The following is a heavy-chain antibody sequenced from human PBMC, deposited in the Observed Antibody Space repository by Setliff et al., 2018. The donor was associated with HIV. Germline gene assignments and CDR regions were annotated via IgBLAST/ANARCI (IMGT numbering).Heavy chain of an antibody. J-gene: IGHJ4*02. Sequence: SETLSLTCAVYGGSFSDYYWNWIRQHPGKGLEWIGEINHSGGTNYNPSLKSRVTISLDTSKNQFSLKLSSGTDADTAVYYCAKLTPFDYWGQGTLVTVSS. D-gene: IGHD7-27*01. CDR2: INHSGGT. CDR1: GGSFSDYY. CDR3: AKLTPFDY. V-gene: IGHV4-34*01.